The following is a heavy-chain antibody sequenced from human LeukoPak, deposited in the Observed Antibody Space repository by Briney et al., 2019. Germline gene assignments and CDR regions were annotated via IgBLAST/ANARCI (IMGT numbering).Heavy chain of an antibody. CDR3: ARTYYYDSSGYYYEYYYYYGMDV. D-gene: IGHD3-22*01. J-gene: IGHJ6*02. CDR2: IYYSGST. Sequence: PSETLSLTCTVSGGSFSSGSYYWSWIRQPPGKGPEWIGYIYYSGSTNYNPSLKSRVTISVDTSKNQFSLKLSSVTAADTAVYYCARTYYYDSSGYYYEYYYYYGMDVWGQGTTVTVSS. CDR1: GGSFSSGSYY. V-gene: IGHV4-61*01.